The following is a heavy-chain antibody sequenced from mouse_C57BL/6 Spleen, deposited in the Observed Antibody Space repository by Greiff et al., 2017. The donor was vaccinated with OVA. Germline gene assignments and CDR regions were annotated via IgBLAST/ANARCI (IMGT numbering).Heavy chain of an antibody. V-gene: IGHV1-80*01. CDR2: IYPGDGDT. J-gene: IGHJ3*01. Sequence: QVQLQQSGAELVKPGASVKISCKASGYAFSSYWMNWVKQRPGKGLEWIGQIYPGDGDTNYNGKFKGKATLTADKSSSTAYMQLSSLTSEDSAVYFCAREGIYYGSYEGSLAYWGQGTLVTVSA. CDR1: GYAFSSYW. CDR3: AREGIYYGSYEGSLAY. D-gene: IGHD2-1*01.